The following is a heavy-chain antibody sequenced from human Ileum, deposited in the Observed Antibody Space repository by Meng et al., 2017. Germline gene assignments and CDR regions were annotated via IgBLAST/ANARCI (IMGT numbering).Heavy chain of an antibody. CDR1: GFTFSNYY. J-gene: IGHJ4*02. CDR2: IGEDGGEK. Sequence: GESLKISCAASGFTFSNYYMSWVRQAPGKGLEWVAKIGEDGGEKHYADSVKGRFTISRDNSKNSMHLQMNSLRAEDTAIYYCASDHCRNWGQGNQVTVSS. V-gene: IGHV3-7*01. CDR3: ASDHCRN.